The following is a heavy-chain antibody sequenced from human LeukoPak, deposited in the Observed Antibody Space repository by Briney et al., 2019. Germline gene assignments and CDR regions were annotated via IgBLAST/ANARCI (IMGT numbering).Heavy chain of an antibody. D-gene: IGHD3-22*01. CDR2: ISRGGNFI. CDR1: GFTFSTYE. V-gene: IGHV3-48*03. CDR3: ARESYYYDSSGYFDAFDI. Sequence: SGGSLRLSCAASGFTFSTYEMHWVRQAPGKGLELVSYISRGGNFIYYADSVKCRFTISRDDAKNLRFLQMNSLRGEDTAVYYCARESYYYDSSGYFDAFDIWGQGTMVTVSS. J-gene: IGHJ3*02.